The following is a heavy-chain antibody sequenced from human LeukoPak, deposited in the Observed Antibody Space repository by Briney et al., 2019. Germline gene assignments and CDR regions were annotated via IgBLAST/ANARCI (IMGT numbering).Heavy chain of an antibody. V-gene: IGHV3-21*06. Sequence: GGSLRLSCAASGFTFNAYSMGWVRQAPGKGLEWVSIISRASESIFYADSVKGRFTISRDNVKNSLYLHMNSLRAEDTAVYYCVRTDTTSFGYFDHWGRGTLVTVSS. J-gene: IGHJ4*02. D-gene: IGHD1-26*01. CDR3: VRTDTTSFGYFDH. CDR1: GFTFNAYS. CDR2: ISRASESI.